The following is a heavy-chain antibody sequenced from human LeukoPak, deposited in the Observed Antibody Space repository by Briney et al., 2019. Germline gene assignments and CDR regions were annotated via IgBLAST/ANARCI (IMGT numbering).Heavy chain of an antibody. CDR1: GFTFSDYA. D-gene: IGHD6-6*01. Sequence: GGSLRLSCAASGFTFSDYAMHWVRQAPGKGLEWVAVISYDGSNKYYADSVKGRFTISRDNSKNTLYLQMNSLRAEDTAVYYCAKALWARGYSSSPRPFDYWGQGTLVTVSS. V-gene: IGHV3-30*04. CDR3: AKALWARGYSSSPRPFDY. CDR2: ISYDGSNK. J-gene: IGHJ4*02.